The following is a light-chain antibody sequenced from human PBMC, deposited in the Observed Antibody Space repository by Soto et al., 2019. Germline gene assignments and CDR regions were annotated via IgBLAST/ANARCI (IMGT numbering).Light chain of an antibody. CDR1: SSNIGAGYD. Sequence: QSVLTQPXSVSGAPGQXVTIXCTGSSSNIGAGYDVHWYQQLPGTAPKLLIYGNSNRPSGVPDRFSGSKSGTXASXXXTGLQAEXXADXYCQXXDSSLSGSNVVFXGG. CDR3: QXXDSSLSGSNVV. CDR2: GNS. J-gene: IGLJ2*01. V-gene: IGLV1-40*01.